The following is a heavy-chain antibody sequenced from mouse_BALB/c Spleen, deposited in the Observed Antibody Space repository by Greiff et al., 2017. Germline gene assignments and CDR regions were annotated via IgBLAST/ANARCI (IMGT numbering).Heavy chain of an antibody. D-gene: IGHD1-1*01. V-gene: IGHV3-2*02. CDR2: ISYSGST. CDR3: ARITTVVATGAMDY. Sequence: EVKLMESGPGLVKPSQSLSLTCTVTGYSITSDYAWNWIRQFPGNKLEWMGYISYSGSTSYNPSLKSRISITRDTSKNQFFLQLNSVTTEDTATYYCARITTVVATGAMDYWGQGTSVTVSS. J-gene: IGHJ4*01. CDR1: GYSITSDYA.